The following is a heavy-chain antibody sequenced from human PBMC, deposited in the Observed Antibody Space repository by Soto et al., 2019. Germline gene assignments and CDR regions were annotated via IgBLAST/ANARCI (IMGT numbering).Heavy chain of an antibody. CDR1: GGTFSSYT. J-gene: IGHJ4*02. CDR3: AREGMAVADPLDY. Sequence: GASVKVSCKASGGTFSSYTISWVRQAPGQGLEWLGWISTYNGNANYPQKFQGRVTLTTDTSTSTAYMELRSLTSDDTAVYYCAREGMAVADPLDYWGQGTQVTVSS. V-gene: IGHV1-18*01. D-gene: IGHD6-19*01. CDR2: ISTYNGNA.